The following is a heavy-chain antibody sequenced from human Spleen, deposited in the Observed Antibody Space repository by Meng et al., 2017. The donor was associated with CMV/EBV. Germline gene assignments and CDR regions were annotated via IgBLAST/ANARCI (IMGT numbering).Heavy chain of an antibody. V-gene: IGHV3-23*01. Sequence: GGSLRLSCAASGFTVSNNYMSWVRQAPGKGLEWVSAISGSGGSTYYADSVKGRFTISRDNSKNTLYLQMNSLRAEDTAVYYCAKDSALGGWFDPWGQGTLVTVSS. J-gene: IGHJ5*02. CDR3: AKDSALGGWFDP. D-gene: IGHD3-16*01. CDR2: ISGSGGST. CDR1: GFTVSNNY.